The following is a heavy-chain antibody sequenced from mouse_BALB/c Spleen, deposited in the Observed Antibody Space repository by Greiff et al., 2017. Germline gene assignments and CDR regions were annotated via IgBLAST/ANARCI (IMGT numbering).Heavy chain of an antibody. J-gene: IGHJ2*01. CDR1: GFNIKDTY. CDR2: IDPANGNT. V-gene: IGHV14-3*02. CDR3: ASQTARANFDY. Sequence: EVQLVESGAELVKPGASVKLSCTASGFNIKDTYMHWVKQRPEQGLEWIGRIDPANGNTKYDPKFQGKATITADTSSNTAYLQLSSLTSEDTAVYYCASQTARANFDYWGQGTTLTVSS. D-gene: IGHD3-2*01.